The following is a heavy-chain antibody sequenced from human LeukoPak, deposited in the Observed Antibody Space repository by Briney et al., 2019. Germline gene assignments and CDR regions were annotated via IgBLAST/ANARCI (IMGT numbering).Heavy chain of an antibody. J-gene: IGHJ4*02. V-gene: IGHV3-74*01. Sequence: GGSLRPSCAASGFTLSGYWIHWVRQAPGKGLVWVARINPDGSTTSYADSVKGRITISRDNSKNTVYLQMNSLRAEDTAVYYCAILGYCSSRSCFDYWGQGTLVTVSS. CDR1: GFTLSGYW. CDR3: AILGYCSSRSCFDY. CDR2: INPDGSTT. D-gene: IGHD2-2*01.